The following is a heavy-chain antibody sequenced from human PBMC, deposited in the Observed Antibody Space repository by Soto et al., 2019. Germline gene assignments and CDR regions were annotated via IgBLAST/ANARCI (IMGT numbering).Heavy chain of an antibody. J-gene: IGHJ3*02. D-gene: IGHD2-21*01. Sequence: SETLSLTCTVSGASVSDYYWNWIRQPPGKGLEWLGYIHYTGSSNYTPSLKSRVTMSVDTSKNQFSLRMTSVTAADTAVYYCARWGEPAVKAFDIWGQGTMVTVSS. V-gene: IGHV4-59*02. CDR3: ARWGEPAVKAFDI. CDR2: IHYTGSS. CDR1: GASVSDYY.